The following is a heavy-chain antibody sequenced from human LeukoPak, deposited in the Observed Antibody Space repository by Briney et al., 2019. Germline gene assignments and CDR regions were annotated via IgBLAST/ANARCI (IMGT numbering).Heavy chain of an antibody. CDR3: ARDRLPPPGAYWFDP. CDR2: ISSDGNHK. Sequence: GGSLRLSCAASGFTFSTYAMHWVRQAPGKGLEWVAAISSDGNHKHFADSVKGRFSISRDNSKNTVYLQLNSLRAEDTAVYYCARDRLPPPGAYWFDPCGQGTLVTVSS. CDR1: GFTFSTYA. J-gene: IGHJ5*02. D-gene: IGHD5-12*01. V-gene: IGHV3-30-3*01.